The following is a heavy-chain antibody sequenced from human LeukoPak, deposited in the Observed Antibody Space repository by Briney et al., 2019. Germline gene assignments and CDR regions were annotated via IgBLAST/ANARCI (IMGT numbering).Heavy chain of an antibody. CDR3: ARGKTTVTPGYFDY. CDR1: GFTFSNYW. Sequence: TGGSLRLSCAVSGFTFSNYWMSWGRQAQGRGLEWVANIKQGGSEKYYVDSVDGRFTISRDNAKNSLYLQMNSLRAEDTAVYFCARGKTTVTPGYFDYWGQGTLVTVSS. D-gene: IGHD4-17*01. CDR2: IKQGGSEK. J-gene: IGHJ4*02. V-gene: IGHV3-7*01.